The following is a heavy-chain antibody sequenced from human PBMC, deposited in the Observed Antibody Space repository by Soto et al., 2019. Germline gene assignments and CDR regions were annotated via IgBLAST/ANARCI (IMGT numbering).Heavy chain of an antibody. J-gene: IGHJ6*02. CDR1: GGTFSSYA. CDR2: IIPIFGTA. Sequence: SVKVSCKASGGTFSSYAISWVRQAPGQGLEWMGGIIPIFGTANYAQKFQGRVTITADESTSTAYMELSSLRSEDTAVYYCARAPFIVATSYYYYGMDVWGQGTTVTVSS. CDR3: ARAPFIVATSYYYYGMDV. V-gene: IGHV1-69*13. D-gene: IGHD5-12*01.